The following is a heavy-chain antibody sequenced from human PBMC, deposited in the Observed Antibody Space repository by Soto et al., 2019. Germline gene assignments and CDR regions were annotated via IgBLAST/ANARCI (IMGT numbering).Heavy chain of an antibody. CDR3: ARYRISGSWSKFDY. CDR2: IYYNGSN. CDR1: GLTISSASYY. V-gene: IGHV4-31*03. Sequence: QVLLQESGPRLMKPSQTLSLTCSVSGLTISSASYYWSWIRQHPGKGLEWVGNIYYNGSNYYSPSQQRRVTVWFETSKDQFSQRLTSVTAAEAAVYYWARYRISGSWSKFDYWGQGARVTVSS. J-gene: IGHJ4*02. D-gene: IGHD6-13*01.